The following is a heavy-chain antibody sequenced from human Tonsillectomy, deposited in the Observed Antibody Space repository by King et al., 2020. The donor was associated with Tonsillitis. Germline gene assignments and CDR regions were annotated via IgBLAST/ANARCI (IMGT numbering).Heavy chain of an antibody. V-gene: IGHV2-5*01. CDR2: IFWNDDK. Sequence: TLKESGPTLVKPTQTLTLTCTFSVFSLITSGVGVGWIRQPPGKALEWLALIFWNDDKRYSPSLKSRLTITKDTSKNQVVLTMTNMDPVDTATYYCAHSSKAYYYDSSGYSLGYWGQGTLVTVSS. CDR1: VFSLITSGVG. J-gene: IGHJ4*02. D-gene: IGHD3-22*01. CDR3: AHSSKAYYYDSSGYSLGY.